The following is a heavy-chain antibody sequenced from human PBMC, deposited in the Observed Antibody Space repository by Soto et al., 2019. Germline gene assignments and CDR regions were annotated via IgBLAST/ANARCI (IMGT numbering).Heavy chain of an antibody. V-gene: IGHV4-59*08. CDR1: GGSISSYY. CDR3: AGQGTYGENAFDI. CDR2: IYYSGST. J-gene: IGHJ3*02. Sequence: QVQLQESRPGLVKPSETLSLTCTFSGGSISSYYWSWIRQPPGKGLEWISYIYYSGSTKYNPSLKSRVTITVVTSKNQFSLKLSSVTAADTAVYYCAGQGTYGENAFDIWGQGTMVTVSS. D-gene: IGHD4-17*01.